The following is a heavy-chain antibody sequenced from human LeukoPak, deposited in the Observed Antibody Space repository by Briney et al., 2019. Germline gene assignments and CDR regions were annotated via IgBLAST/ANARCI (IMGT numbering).Heavy chain of an antibody. D-gene: IGHD3-10*01. CDR2: IYPGDSDT. J-gene: IGHJ3*02. CDR1: GYSFTSYW. V-gene: IGHV5-51*01. CDR3: ARTRSLLGSPYI. Sequence: GESLQISCKASGYSFTSYWIGWVRQMPGKGLEWMGIIYPGDSDTRYSPSFQGQVTISADKSISTAYLQWSSLQASDTAMYYCARTRSLLGSPYIWGQGTLVNVSS.